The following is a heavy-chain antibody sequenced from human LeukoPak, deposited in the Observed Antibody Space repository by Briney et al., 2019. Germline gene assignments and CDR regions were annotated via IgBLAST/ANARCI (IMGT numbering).Heavy chain of an antibody. J-gene: IGHJ3*02. D-gene: IGHD6-13*01. Sequence: GGSLRLSCAASGFTFSSYAMHWVRQAPGKGLEWVAVIPYDGSNKYYADSVKGRFTISRDNSKNTLYLQMNSLRAEDTAVYYCARRRYSSSWYPSDYYDSSGAFDIWGQGTMVTVSS. CDR2: IPYDGSNK. CDR3: ARRRYSSSWYPSDYYDSSGAFDI. CDR1: GFTFSSYA. V-gene: IGHV3-30-3*01.